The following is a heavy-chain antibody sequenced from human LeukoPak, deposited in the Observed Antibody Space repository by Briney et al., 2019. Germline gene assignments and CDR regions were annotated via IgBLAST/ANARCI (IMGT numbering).Heavy chain of an antibody. CDR3: ARDAVVVVAASGPGYYFDY. D-gene: IGHD2-15*01. Sequence: GGSLRLSCAASGFTFSSYNMNWVRQAPGKGLGWVSSISSSSSYIYYADSVKGRFTISRDNAKNSLYLQMNSLRAEDTAVYNCARDAVVVVAASGPGYYFDYWGQGTLVTVSS. CDR1: GFTFSSYN. V-gene: IGHV3-21*01. J-gene: IGHJ4*02. CDR2: ISSSSSYI.